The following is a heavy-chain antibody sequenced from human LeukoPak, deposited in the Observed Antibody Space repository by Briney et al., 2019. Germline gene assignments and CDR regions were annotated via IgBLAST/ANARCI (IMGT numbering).Heavy chain of an antibody. J-gene: IGHJ6*03. V-gene: IGHV4-4*07. CDR3: ARVAYGYSYGLYYYYYMDV. D-gene: IGHD5-18*01. Sequence: SETLSLTCTVSGGSISSFYWSWFYWSWIRQPAGKGLEWIGRIYTNGTTNYNPSLKSRVTMSVDTSKNQFSLKLSSVTAADTAVYYCARVAYGYSYGLYYYYYMDVWGKGTTVTISS. CDR2: IYTNGTT. CDR1: GGSISSFY.